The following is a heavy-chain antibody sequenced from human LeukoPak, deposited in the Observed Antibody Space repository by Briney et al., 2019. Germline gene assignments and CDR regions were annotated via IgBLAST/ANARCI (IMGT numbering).Heavy chain of an antibody. CDR1: GYTFTGYY. CDR2: INPNSGGT. D-gene: IGHD2-2*01. Sequence: ASVKVSCKASGYTFTGYYMHWVRQAPGQGLEWMGWINPNSGGTNYAQKFQGWVTMTRDTSISTAYMELSRLRSDDTAVYYCARAGDFDCSSTSCYAVDYYYGMDVWGQGTTVTVSS. CDR3: ARAGDFDCSSTSCYAVDYYYGMDV. J-gene: IGHJ6*02. V-gene: IGHV1-2*04.